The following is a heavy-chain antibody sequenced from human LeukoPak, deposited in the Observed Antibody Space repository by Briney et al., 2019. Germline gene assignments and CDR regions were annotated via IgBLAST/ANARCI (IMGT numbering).Heavy chain of an antibody. Sequence: GGSLRLSCAASGFTFSSYSMNWVRQAPGKGLEWLSYISSDSDTIYYVDSVKGRFTISRDNAKNSLYLQMNSLRDEDTAVYYCAREAYSSGWFNWFDPWGQGILVTVSS. D-gene: IGHD6-13*01. CDR3: AREAYSSGWFNWFDP. J-gene: IGHJ5*02. CDR2: ISSDSDTI. CDR1: GFTFSSYS. V-gene: IGHV3-48*02.